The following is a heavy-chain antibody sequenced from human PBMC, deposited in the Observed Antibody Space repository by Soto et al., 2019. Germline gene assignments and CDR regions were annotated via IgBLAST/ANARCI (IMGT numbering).Heavy chain of an antibody. CDR2: INHSGST. D-gene: IGHD2-15*01. J-gene: IGHJ4*02. V-gene: IGHV4-34*01. Sequence: QVQLQQWGAGLLKPSETLSLTCAVYGGSFSGYYWSWIRQPPGKGLEWIGEINHSGSTNYNPSLTSRVTISVDTSKNQFSLKLSSVTAADTAVYYCARRGYCSGGSCYVGTQNFDYWGQGTLVTVSS. CDR3: ARRGYCSGGSCYVGTQNFDY. CDR1: GGSFSGYY.